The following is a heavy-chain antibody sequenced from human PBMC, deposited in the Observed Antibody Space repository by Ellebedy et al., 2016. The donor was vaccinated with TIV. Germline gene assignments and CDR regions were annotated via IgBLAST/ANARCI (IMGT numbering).Heavy chain of an antibody. CDR2: ISYDGSNH. D-gene: IGHD3-22*01. CDR1: GFTFSSYA. V-gene: IGHV3-30*18. J-gene: IGHJ4*02. Sequence: GGSLRLSCAASGFTFSSYAMHWVRQAPGKGLEWVAIISYDGSNHYYADSLKGRFTISRDNSKDTLYLQMNSPRTEDTAVYYCAKDIRYATYYDPSGNCFDHWGQGTLVTVSS. CDR3: AKDIRYATYYDPSGNCFDH.